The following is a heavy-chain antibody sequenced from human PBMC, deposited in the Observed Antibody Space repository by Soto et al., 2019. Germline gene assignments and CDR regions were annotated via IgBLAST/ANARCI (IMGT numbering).Heavy chain of an antibody. CDR3: ARQGDIVVVPAALANYGMDV. D-gene: IGHD2-2*01. J-gene: IGHJ6*02. V-gene: IGHV5-51*01. Sequence: PGESLKISCKGSGYSFTSYWIGWVRQMPGKGLEWLCIIYPVDSDTSYSPSFHGQVTISADKSISTAYLQWSSLKASDTAMYYCARQGDIVVVPAALANYGMDVWGQGTTVTVSS. CDR1: GYSFTSYW. CDR2: IYPVDSDT.